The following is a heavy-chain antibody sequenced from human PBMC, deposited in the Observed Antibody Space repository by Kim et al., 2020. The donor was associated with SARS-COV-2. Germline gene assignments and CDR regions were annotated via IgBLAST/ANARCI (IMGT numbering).Heavy chain of an antibody. CDR2: IYYSGST. CDR3: ARPYDNPYDPFDI. Sequence: SETLSLTCTVSGGSISSSSYYWGWIRQPPGKGLEWIGSIYYSGSTYYNPSLKSRVTISVDTSKNQFSLKLSSVTAADTAVYYCARPYDNPYDPFDIWGQGTMVTVSS. D-gene: IGHD3-9*01. J-gene: IGHJ3*02. V-gene: IGHV4-39*01. CDR1: GGSISSSSYY.